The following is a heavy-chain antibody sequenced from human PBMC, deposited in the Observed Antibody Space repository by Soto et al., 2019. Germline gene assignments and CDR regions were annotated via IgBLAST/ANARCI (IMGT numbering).Heavy chain of an antibody. V-gene: IGHV1-18*04. CDR3: ARDFRYCTNGVCSYYFDY. D-gene: IGHD2-8*01. Sequence: ASVKVTCKASGYTFTSYGISWVRQAPGQGLEWMGWISAYNGNTNYAQKLQGRVTMTTDTSTSTAYMELRSLRSDDTAVYYCARDFRYCTNGVCSYYFDYWGQGTLDTVSS. J-gene: IGHJ4*02. CDR1: GYTFTSYG. CDR2: ISAYNGNT.